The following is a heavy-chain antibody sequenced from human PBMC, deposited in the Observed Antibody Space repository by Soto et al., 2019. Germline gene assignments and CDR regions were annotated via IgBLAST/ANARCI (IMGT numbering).Heavy chain of an antibody. D-gene: IGHD2-15*01. Sequence: SETLSLTCTVSGGSISSYYWSWIRQPPGKGLEWIGYIYYSGSTNYNPSLKSRVTISVDTSKNQFSLKLSSVTAADTAVYYCARGDPVVWYFDLWGRGTLVTVSS. CDR3: ARGDPVVWYFDL. V-gene: IGHV4-59*01. CDR1: GGSISSYY. CDR2: IYYSGST. J-gene: IGHJ2*01.